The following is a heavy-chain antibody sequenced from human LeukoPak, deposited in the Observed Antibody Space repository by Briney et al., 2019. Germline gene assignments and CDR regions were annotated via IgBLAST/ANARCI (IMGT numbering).Heavy chain of an antibody. Sequence: GASVKVSCKASGYTFTSYYMHWVRQAPGQGLEWMGIINPSGGSTSYAQKFQGRVTMTRDMSTSTVYMELSSLRSEDTAVYYCASETKIAAAGTGSWFDPWGQGTLVTVSS. CDR1: GYTFTSYY. V-gene: IGHV1-46*01. J-gene: IGHJ5*02. CDR3: ASETKIAAAGTGSWFDP. CDR2: INPSGGST. D-gene: IGHD6-13*01.